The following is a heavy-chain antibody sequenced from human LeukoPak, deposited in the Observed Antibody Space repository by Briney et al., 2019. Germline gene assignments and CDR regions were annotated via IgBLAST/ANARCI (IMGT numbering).Heavy chain of an antibody. CDR3: ARVLRTGYYGMDV. CDR1: GFTFSSYA. CDR2: INDNGDGT. J-gene: IGHJ6*02. V-gene: IGHV3-23*01. D-gene: IGHD5-12*01. Sequence: GGSLRLSCAASGFTFSSYAMSWVRQAPGKGLKWVSTINDNGDGTYYADSVKGRFTISRDNSYNTVSLQMNSLRAGDTAVYYCARVLRTGYYGMDVWGQGTTVTVSS.